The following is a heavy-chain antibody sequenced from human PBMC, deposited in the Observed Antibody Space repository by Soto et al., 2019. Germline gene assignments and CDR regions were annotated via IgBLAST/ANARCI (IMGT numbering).Heavy chain of an antibody. CDR3: AIGGGQIYYKGLDV. CDR1: GFFFSDYY. CDR2: ISGTGDTK. Sequence: QVQLVESGGTLVKPGGSLRLSCAASGFFFSDYYLSWIRQAPGKGLECVAYISGTGDTKYYADSVEGRFTISRDNPKSSLYLQMNSLRAEDAAVYYCAIGGGQIYYKGLDVWGQETTVTVSS. J-gene: IGHJ6*02. V-gene: IGHV3-11*01. D-gene: IGHD3-10*01.